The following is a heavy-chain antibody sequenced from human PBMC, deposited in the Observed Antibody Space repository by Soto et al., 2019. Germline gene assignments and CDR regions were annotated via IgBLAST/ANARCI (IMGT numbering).Heavy chain of an antibody. CDR2: IWHDGSTT. CDR1: GFSFSSYA. D-gene: IGHD5-18*01. Sequence: QEQLVESGGGVVQPGRSLRLSCAASGFSFSSYAMHWVRQAPGKGLEWVALIWHDGSTTSYADSVKGRFTIPRDNSKNTHYLQMNNLRAEDTAVYYCARDVETTKANYYYYGMDVWGRGTPVTVSS. V-gene: IGHV3-33*01. CDR3: ARDVETTKANYYYYGMDV. J-gene: IGHJ6*02.